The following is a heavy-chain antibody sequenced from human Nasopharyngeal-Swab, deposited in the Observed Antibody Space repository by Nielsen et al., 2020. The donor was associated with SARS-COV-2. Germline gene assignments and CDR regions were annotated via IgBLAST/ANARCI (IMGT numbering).Heavy chain of an antibody. CDR1: GGTFSRYA. D-gene: IGHD6-13*01. CDR3: ARLPGIAAAGRERYYYYYMDV. V-gene: IGHV1-69*13. Sequence: SVKVSCKASGGTFSRYAISWVRQAPGQGLEGMGGIIPIFGTANYAQKLQGRVTITADESTSTAYMELSSLRSEDTAVYYCARLPGIAAAGRERYYYYYMDVWGKGTTVTVSS. CDR2: IIPIFGTA. J-gene: IGHJ6*03.